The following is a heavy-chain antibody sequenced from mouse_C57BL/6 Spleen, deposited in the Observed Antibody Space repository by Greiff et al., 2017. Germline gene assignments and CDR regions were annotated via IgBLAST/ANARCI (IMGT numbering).Heavy chain of an antibody. CDR2: INPSTGGT. V-gene: IGHV1-42*01. J-gene: IGHJ4*01. CDR3: ARSGITTVVATRAMDY. Sequence: EVKLVESGPELVKPGASVKISCKASGYSFTGYYMNWVKQSPEKSLEWIGEINPSTGGTTYNQKFKAKATLTVDKSSSTAYMQLKRLTSEDSAVXYCARSGITTVVATRAMDYWGQGTSVTVSS. CDR1: GYSFTGYY. D-gene: IGHD1-1*01.